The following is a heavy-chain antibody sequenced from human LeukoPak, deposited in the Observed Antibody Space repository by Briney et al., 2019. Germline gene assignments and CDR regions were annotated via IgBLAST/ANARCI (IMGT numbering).Heavy chain of an antibody. D-gene: IGHD3-10*01. J-gene: IGHJ4*02. V-gene: IGHV4-30-4*01. CDR1: GGSISSGDYY. CDR3: ARVDVWFGYNFDY. Sequence: SETLSLTCTLSGGSISSGDYYWSWIRQPPGKGLDWIGYIYYSGSTYYNPSLKSRVTISVDTSRNQFSLKLSSVTAADTAVYYCARVDVWFGYNFDYWGQGTLVTVAS. CDR2: IYYSGST.